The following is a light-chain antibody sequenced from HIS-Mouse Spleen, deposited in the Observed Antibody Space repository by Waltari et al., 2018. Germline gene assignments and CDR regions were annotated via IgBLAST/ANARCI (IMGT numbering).Light chain of an antibody. V-gene: IGLV3-10*01. CDR2: EDS. CDR3: YSTDSSGNHRV. Sequence: SYALTQPPSVSVYPGHTTRITCSGDALPKKYAYWYQEKSGQAPVLVIYEDSKRPSGIPERFSGSSSGKMATLTISGAQVEDEADYYCYSTDSSGNHRVFGGGTKLTVL. CDR1: ALPKKY. J-gene: IGLJ2*01.